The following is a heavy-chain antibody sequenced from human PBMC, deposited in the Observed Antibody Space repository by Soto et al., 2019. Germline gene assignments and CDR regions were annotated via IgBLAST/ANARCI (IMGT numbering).Heavy chain of an antibody. CDR3: TRLVEWGPGDNFEY. D-gene: IGHD1-26*01. V-gene: IGHV3-73*02. Sequence: EVLLVESGGGLVQPGGSLKLSCAASGFTFSGSNVHWVRQASGKGLEWVGRIRSKADSYATAYAVSVTGRFTISRDDSKNTAYLQMNSLRTEDTAVYYCTRLVEWGPGDNFEYWGQGTLVTVSS. J-gene: IGHJ4*02. CDR1: GFTFSGSN. CDR2: IRSKADSYAT.